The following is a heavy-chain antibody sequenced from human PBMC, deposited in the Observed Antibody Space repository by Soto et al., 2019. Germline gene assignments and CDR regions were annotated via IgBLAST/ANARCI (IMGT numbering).Heavy chain of an antibody. V-gene: IGHV3-74*01. CDR1: GFTFSSYW. CDR2: INSDGSST. D-gene: IGHD5-18*01. CDR3: ARDSSLAQLWSKVYGMDV. J-gene: IGHJ6*02. Sequence: GGSLRLSCAASGFTFSSYWMHWVRQAPGKGLVWVSRINSDGSSTSYADSVKGRFTISRDNAKNTLYLQMNSLRAEDTTVYYCARDSSLAQLWSKVYGMDVSAQGTTVTVSS.